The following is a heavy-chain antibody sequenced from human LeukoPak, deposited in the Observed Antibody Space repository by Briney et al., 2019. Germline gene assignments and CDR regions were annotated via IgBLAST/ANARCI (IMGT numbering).Heavy chain of an antibody. D-gene: IGHD1-26*01. CDR3: AREIGSYPAYYFDY. Sequence: VASVKVSCKASGYTFTGYYMHWVRQAPGQGLEWMGWINPNSGGTNYAQKFQGRVTMTRDTSISTAYMELSRLRSDDTAVYYCAREIGSYPAYYFDYWGQGTLRTVSS. CDR1: GYTFTGYY. J-gene: IGHJ4*02. V-gene: IGHV1-2*02. CDR2: INPNSGGT.